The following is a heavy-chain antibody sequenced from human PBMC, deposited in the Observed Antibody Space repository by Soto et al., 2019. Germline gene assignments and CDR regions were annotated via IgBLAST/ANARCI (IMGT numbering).Heavy chain of an antibody. CDR3: ARGSVYSSSSPDY. D-gene: IGHD6-6*01. CDR2: IYYSGST. Sequence: SETLSLTCTVSGGSISSGGYYWSWIRQHPGKGLEWIGYIYYSGSTYYNPSLKSRVTISVDTSKNQFSLKLSSVTAADTAVYYCARGSVYSSSSPDYWGQGTLVTVSS. J-gene: IGHJ4*02. CDR1: GGSISSGGYY. V-gene: IGHV4-31*03.